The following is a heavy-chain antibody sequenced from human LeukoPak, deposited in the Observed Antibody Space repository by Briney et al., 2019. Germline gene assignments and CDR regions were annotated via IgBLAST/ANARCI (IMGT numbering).Heavy chain of an antibody. CDR1: GGSFSSSSYY. J-gene: IGHJ4*02. CDR2: IYDSGST. Sequence: PSETLSLTCTVSGGSFSSSSYYWGWIRQPPGKGLEWIGNIYDSGSTYYNPSLKSRVTISVDTSKNQFSLKLSSVTAADTAIYFCARYSTSSHFFDYWGQGTLVTVSS. V-gene: IGHV4-39*07. CDR3: ARYSTSSHFFDY. D-gene: IGHD6-6*01.